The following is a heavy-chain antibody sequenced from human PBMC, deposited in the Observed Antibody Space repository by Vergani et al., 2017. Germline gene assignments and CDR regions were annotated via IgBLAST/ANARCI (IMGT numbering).Heavy chain of an antibody. J-gene: IGHJ6*02. D-gene: IGHD5-18*01. CDR2: IYYSGST. Sequence: QVQLQESGPGLVKPSQTLSLTCTVSGGSISSGDYYWSWIRQPPGKGLEWIGYIYYSGSTYYNPSLKSRVTISADTSKNQFYLKLSSVTAAETAVYYCARDKGHVDTAMDHYYYYGMDVWGQGTTVTVSS. V-gene: IGHV4-30-4*08. CDR3: ARDKGHVDTAMDHYYYYGMDV. CDR1: GGSISSGDYY.